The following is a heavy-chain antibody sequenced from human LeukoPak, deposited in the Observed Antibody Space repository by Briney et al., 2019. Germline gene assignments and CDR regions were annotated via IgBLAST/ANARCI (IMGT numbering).Heavy chain of an antibody. J-gene: IGHJ5*02. V-gene: IGHV1-69*04. CDR1: GGTFSSYA. CDR2: IIPILGIA. Sequence: SVKVSCKASGGTFSSYAISWVRQAPGQGLEWMGRIIPILGIANYAQKFQGRVTITADKSTSTAYMELSSLRSEDTAVYYCARGSMTTVVTENWFDPWGREPWSPSPQ. D-gene: IGHD4-23*01. CDR3: ARGSMTTVVTENWFDP.